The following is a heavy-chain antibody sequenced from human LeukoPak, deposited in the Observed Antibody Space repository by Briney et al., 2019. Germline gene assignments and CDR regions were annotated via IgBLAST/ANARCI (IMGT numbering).Heavy chain of an antibody. V-gene: IGHV3-21*01. CDR1: GFTFSTYN. J-gene: IGHJ4*02. Sequence: PGGSLRLSCAASGFTFSTYNMNWVRQAPGKGLEWVSSISGSSSYIYYADSVKGRFSISRDDAKNSLYLQMNSLRAEDTAVYYCARDLLGWEQHYFDYWGQGTLVTVSS. CDR3: ARDLLGWEQHYFDY. D-gene: IGHD1/OR15-1a*01. CDR2: ISGSSSYI.